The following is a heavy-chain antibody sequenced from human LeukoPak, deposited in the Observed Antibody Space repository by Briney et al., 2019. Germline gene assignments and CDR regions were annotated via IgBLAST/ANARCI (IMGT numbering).Heavy chain of an antibody. J-gene: IGHJ4*02. CDR3: ARDFGYDSSGYYPFDY. Sequence: PGGSLRLSCAASGFTFSSYSTNWVRQAPGKGLEWVSSISSSSSYIYYADSVKGRFTISRDNAKNSLYLQMNSLRAEDTAVYYCARDFGYDSSGYYPFDYWGQGTLVTVSS. CDR1: GFTFSSYS. CDR2: ISSSSSYI. V-gene: IGHV3-21*01. D-gene: IGHD3-22*01.